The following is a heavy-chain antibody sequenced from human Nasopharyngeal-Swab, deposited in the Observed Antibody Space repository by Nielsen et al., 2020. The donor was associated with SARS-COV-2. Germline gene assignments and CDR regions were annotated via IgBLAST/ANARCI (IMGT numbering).Heavy chain of an antibody. Sequence: SETLSLTCTVSGGSISSYYWSWIRQPPGKGLEWIGYIYYSGSTNYNPSLKSRVTISVDTSKSQFSLKLSSVTAADTAVYYCARLLLSPYDRRIDYFDYWGQGTLVTVSS. V-gene: IGHV4-59*01. CDR3: ARLLLSPYDRRIDYFDY. CDR2: IYYSGST. J-gene: IGHJ4*02. D-gene: IGHD3-22*01. CDR1: GGSISSYY.